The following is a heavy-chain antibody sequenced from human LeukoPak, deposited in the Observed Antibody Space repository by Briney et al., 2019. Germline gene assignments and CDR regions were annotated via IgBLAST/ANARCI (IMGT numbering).Heavy chain of an antibody. CDR1: GGSISCYY. Sequence: SETLSLTCTVSGGSISCYYWSWIRQPPGKGLEWIGYIYYSGSTNYNASLTNRVTISVDTSKNQFSPKLSSVTAADTAVYYCARQDYYGSGSYYYFDYWGQGTLVTVSS. V-gene: IGHV4-59*01. CDR3: ARQDYYGSGSYYYFDY. CDR2: IYYSGST. J-gene: IGHJ4*02. D-gene: IGHD3-10*01.